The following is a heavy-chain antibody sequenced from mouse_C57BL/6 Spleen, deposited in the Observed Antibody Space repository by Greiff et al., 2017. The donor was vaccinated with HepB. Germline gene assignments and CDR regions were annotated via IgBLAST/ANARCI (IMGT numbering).Heavy chain of an antibody. J-gene: IGHJ2*01. D-gene: IGHD1-1*01. Sequence: QVQLQQPGAELVRPGTSVKLSCKASGYTFTSYWMHWVKQRPGQGLEWIGVIDPSDSYTNYNQKFKGKATLTVDTSSSTAYMQLSSLTSEDSAVYYCARDGPYYYGSVFDYWGQGTTLTVSS. CDR3: ARDGPYYYGSVFDY. CDR2: IDPSDSYT. V-gene: IGHV1-59*01. CDR1: GYTFTSYW.